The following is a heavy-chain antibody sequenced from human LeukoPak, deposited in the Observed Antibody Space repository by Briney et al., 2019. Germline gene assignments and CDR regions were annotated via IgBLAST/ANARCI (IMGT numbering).Heavy chain of an antibody. V-gene: IGHV1-2*02. CDR3: ARFDSSSWYGGGY. CDR2: INPNSGGT. D-gene: IGHD6-13*01. J-gene: IGHJ4*02. CDR1: GYTFTGYY. Sequence: ASVKVSCKASGYTFTGYYMHWVRQAPGQGLEWMGWINPNSGGTNYAQKFQGGVTMTRDTSISTAYMELSRLRSDDTAVYYCARFDSSSWYGGGYWGQGTLVTVSS.